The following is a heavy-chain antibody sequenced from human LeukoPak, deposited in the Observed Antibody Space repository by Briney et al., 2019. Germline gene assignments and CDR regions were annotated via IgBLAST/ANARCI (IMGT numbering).Heavy chain of an antibody. CDR1: GASISSTSHY. J-gene: IGHJ6*03. V-gene: IGHV4-39*01. CDR3: ASFYCSGGSCYQYFSYYYMDV. CDR2: IYYSGGT. D-gene: IGHD2-15*01. Sequence: PSETLSLTCTVSGASISSTSHYWGWIRQPPGKGLEWIGSIYYSGGTYYNPSLQSRATISVDTSKNQFSLKLNSVTAADTAVYYCASFYCSGGSCYQYFSYYYMDVWGKGTTVTISS.